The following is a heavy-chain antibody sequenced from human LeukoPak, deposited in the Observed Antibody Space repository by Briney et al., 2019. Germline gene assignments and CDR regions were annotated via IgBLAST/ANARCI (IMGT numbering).Heavy chain of an antibody. CDR3: TSEISSASNY. V-gene: IGHV4-39*01. D-gene: IGHD6-6*01. Sequence: SETLSLTCTVSGGSISSSSYYWGWIRQPPGEGLEWIGSIYYTGSTYYSPSLKSRVTISEDTSKNEFSLKLSSVTAADTAVYYCTSEISSASNYWGQGTLVTVSS. CDR2: IYYTGST. CDR1: GGSISSSSYY. J-gene: IGHJ4*02.